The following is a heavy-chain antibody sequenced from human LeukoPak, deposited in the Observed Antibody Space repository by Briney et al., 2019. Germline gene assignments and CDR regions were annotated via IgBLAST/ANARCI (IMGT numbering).Heavy chain of an antibody. J-gene: IGHJ4*02. CDR2: ISSSGSTI. V-gene: IGHV3-11*01. CDR3: AKGAASRGYTYVAN. Sequence: KAGGSLRLSCAASGFTFSDYYMSWIRQAPGKGLEWVSYISSSGSTIYYADSVKGRFTISRDNAKNSLYLQMNSLRAEDTAVYYCAKGAASRGYTYVANWGQGTLVTVSS. CDR1: GFTFSDYY. D-gene: IGHD5-18*01.